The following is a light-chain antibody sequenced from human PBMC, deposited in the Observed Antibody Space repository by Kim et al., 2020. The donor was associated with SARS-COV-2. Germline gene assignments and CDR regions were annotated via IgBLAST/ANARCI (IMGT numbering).Light chain of an antibody. J-gene: IGLJ1*01. Sequence: SYELTQPRSVSVSPGQTATITCSGEKLGQKHAYWYQQKPGQSPVLVIYEDIKRPSGIPERFSGSNSGNTATLTISGTQAMDEADYFCQPWDGIHVFGTGTKVTVL. CDR2: EDI. V-gene: IGLV3-1*01. CDR3: QPWDGIHV. CDR1: KLGQKH.